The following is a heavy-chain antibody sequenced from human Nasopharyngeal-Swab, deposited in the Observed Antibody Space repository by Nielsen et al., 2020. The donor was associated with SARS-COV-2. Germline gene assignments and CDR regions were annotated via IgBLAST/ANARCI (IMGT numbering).Heavy chain of an antibody. D-gene: IGHD3-22*01. Sequence: GGSLRLSCAASGFTFSIYGMHWVRQAPGKGLEWVAVISYDGSNKYYADSVKGRFTISRDNSKNTLYLQMNSLRAEDTAVYYCAKGSYYYDSYGAFDIWGQGTMVTVSS. CDR3: AKGSYYYDSYGAFDI. V-gene: IGHV3-30*18. J-gene: IGHJ3*02. CDR2: ISYDGSNK. CDR1: GFTFSIYG.